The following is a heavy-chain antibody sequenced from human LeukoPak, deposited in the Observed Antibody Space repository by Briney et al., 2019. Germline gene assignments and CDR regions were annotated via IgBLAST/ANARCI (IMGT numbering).Heavy chain of an antibody. J-gene: IGHJ6*03. CDR2: INPNSGGT. CDR3: AREWEPYYYMDV. V-gene: IGHV1-2*02. CDR1: EYTFTDYY. Sequence: VASVKVSCKASEYTFTDYYMHWVRQAPGQGLERMGWINPNSGGTNYPQKFQGRVTMTRDTSISTAYMELSRLRSDDTAVYYCAREWEPYYYMDVWGKGTTVTISS. D-gene: IGHD1-26*01.